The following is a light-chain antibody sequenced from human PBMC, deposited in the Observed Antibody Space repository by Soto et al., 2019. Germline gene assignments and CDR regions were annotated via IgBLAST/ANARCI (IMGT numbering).Light chain of an antibody. CDR3: SSYTNINTRACV. J-gene: IGLJ1*01. Sequence: ALTQPASVSGSPGQSITISCTGTSGDIGSYNRVSWYQQHPGKAPKLIIYEATDRPSGVSNRFSGSKSGNTASLTISGLQAEDEAEYYCSSYTNINTRACVFGTGTRAPS. CDR2: EAT. CDR1: SGDIGSYNR. V-gene: IGLV2-14*01.